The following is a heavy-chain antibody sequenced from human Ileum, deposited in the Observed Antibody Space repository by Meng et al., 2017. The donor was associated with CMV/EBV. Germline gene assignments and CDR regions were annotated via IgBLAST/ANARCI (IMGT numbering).Heavy chain of an antibody. Sequence: QGKLPEPGPGWVKPSQTLSLTCIVSGGSISSGDYYWSWIRQPPGKGLEWIGYIYYSGSTYYNPSLKSRVTISADTSKNQFSLKLNSVTAADTAVYYCASGSPQLGYVWGQGTLVTVSS. J-gene: IGHJ4*02. CDR3: ASGSPQLGYV. CDR2: IYYSGST. CDR1: GGSISSGDYY. V-gene: IGHV4-30-4*01. D-gene: IGHD1-1*01.